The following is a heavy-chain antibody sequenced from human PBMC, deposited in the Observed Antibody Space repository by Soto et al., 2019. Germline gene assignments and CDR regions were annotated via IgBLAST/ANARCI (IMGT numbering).Heavy chain of an antibody. J-gene: IGHJ6*03. CDR3: ARVPPVIAATSPFRVKYYYYYMDV. D-gene: IGHD2-21*01. Sequence: ASVKVSCKASGYTFTNYAMHWVRQAPGQRLEWMGWINAGDGDTKYSPKFQERVTITRDTSASTAYMELSSLISEDTAVYYCARVPPVIAATSPFRVKYYYYYMDVWGKGTTVTVS. CDR2: INAGDGDT. CDR1: GYTFTNYA. V-gene: IGHV1-3*01.